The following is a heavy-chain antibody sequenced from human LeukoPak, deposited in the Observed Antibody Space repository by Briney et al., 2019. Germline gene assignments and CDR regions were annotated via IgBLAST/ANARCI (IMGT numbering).Heavy chain of an antibody. CDR2: ISAYNGNT. CDR3: ARDPPGGGSSYFDY. V-gene: IGHV1-18*01. J-gene: IGHJ4*02. CDR1: GYTFTSYG. Sequence: ASVKVSCKASGYTFTSYGISWVRPAPGQGLEWMGWISAYNGNTNYAQKLQGRVTMTRDTSTSTVYMELSSLRSEDTAVYYCARDPPGGGSSYFDYWGQGTLVTVSS. D-gene: IGHD3-16*01.